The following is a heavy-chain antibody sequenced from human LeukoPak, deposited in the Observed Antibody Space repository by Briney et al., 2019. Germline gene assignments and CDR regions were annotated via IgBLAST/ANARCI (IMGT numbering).Heavy chain of an antibody. V-gene: IGHV4-30-4*08. D-gene: IGHD3-3*01. J-gene: IGHJ4*02. CDR3: ARGIGYDFWSGYYFVY. Sequence: PSETLSLTCTVSGGSISSSSYYWSWIRQPPGKGLEWIGYIYYSGSTYYNPSLKSRVTISVDTSKNQFSLKLSSVTAADTAVYYCARGIGYDFWSGYYFVYWGQGTLVTVSS. CDR1: GGSISSSSYY. CDR2: IYYSGST.